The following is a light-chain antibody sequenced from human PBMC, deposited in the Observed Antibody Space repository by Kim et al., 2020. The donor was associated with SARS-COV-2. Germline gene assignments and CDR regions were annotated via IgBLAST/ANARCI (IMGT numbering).Light chain of an antibody. CDR2: GAY. Sequence: IVLTQSPGTLSLSPGERATLSCRASQTVVSRFLAWYQQKPGLAPMLLIYGAYSRATGIPDRFSGSGSGTDFTLTISRLEPEDFTMYYCQCWDDSPPRPFGGGTKVDIK. CDR3: QCWDDSPPRP. J-gene: IGKJ4*01. V-gene: IGKV3-20*01. CDR1: QTVVSRF.